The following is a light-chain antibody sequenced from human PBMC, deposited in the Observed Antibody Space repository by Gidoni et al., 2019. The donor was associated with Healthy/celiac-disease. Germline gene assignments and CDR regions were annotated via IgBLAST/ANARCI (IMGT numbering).Light chain of an antibody. CDR2: VVS. Sequence: QSALTQPASVSGSPGQSITISCTGTSSDVGGYNYVSWYQQHPGKPPKLMIYVVSNRPSGVSNRFSGSKSGHTASLTISGLQAEDEADYYCSSYTSSSTLVFGGGTKLTVL. J-gene: IGLJ2*01. CDR1: SSDVGGYNY. V-gene: IGLV2-14*01. CDR3: SSYTSSSTLV.